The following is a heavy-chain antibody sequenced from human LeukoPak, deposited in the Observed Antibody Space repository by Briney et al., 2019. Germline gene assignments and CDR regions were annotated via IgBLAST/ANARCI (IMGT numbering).Heavy chain of an antibody. D-gene: IGHD2-2*01. Sequence: SETLSLTCAVYGGSFSGYYLSWIRQPPGKGLEWIGEINHSGSTNHNPSLKSRVTISVDTSKNQFSLKLSSVTAADTAVYYSARDSGYCSSTSCYFGLVKNWFDPWGQGTLSPSPQ. V-gene: IGHV4-34*01. J-gene: IGHJ5*02. CDR2: INHSGST. CDR1: GGSFSGYY. CDR3: ARDSGYCSSTSCYFGLVKNWFDP.